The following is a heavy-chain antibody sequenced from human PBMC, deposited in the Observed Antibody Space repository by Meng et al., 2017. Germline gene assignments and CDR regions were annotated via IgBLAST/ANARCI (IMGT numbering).Heavy chain of an antibody. CDR1: GGSFSGYY. CDR2: INHSGST. CDR3: ARGLRITMVRGVKGWFDP. D-gene: IGHD3-10*01. J-gene: IGHJ5*02. V-gene: IGHV4-34*01. Sequence: QGRLGRWGAGLLKPSETLSLTCAVYGGSFSGYYWSWIRQPPGKGLEWIGEINHSGSTNYNPSLKSRVTISVDTSKNQFSLKLSSVTAADTAVYYCARGLRITMVRGVKGWFDPWGQGTLVTVSS.